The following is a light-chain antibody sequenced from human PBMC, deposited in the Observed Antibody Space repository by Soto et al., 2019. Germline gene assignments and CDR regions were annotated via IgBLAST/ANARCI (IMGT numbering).Light chain of an antibody. V-gene: IGLV2-14*01. CDR2: DVS. CDR3: SSYTSGSTLYV. J-gene: IGLJ1*01. CDR1: SSDVGGYNY. Sequence: QSVLTQPASLSGSPGQSITISCTGTSSDVGGYNYVSWYQQHPGKAPKLMIYDVSNRPSGVSNRFSGSKSGNTASLTISGLQAEDEAAYYCSSYTSGSTLYVFGTGTKVTVL.